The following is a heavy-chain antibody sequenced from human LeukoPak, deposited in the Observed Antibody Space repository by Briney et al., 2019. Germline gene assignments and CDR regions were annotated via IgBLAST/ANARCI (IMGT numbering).Heavy chain of an antibody. D-gene: IGHD3-10*01. CDR1: GFNFGSYY. V-gene: IGHV3-23*01. J-gene: IGHJ5*02. CDR3: AKNIGTGPDHNWFDP. CDR2: IRDGGDHT. Sequence: AGGSLRLSCAASGFNFGSYYMTWVRQAPGKGREGVSDIRDGGDHTYYADAVKDRFTVYRDNSRATLYLQMNSLRAEDTALYYCAKNIGTGPDHNWFDPWGQGTLVTVSS.